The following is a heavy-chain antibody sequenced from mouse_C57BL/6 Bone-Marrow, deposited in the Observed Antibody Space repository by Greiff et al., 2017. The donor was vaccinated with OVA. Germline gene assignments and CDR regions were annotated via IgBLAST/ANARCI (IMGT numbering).Heavy chain of an antibody. V-gene: IGHV1-82*01. CDR1: GYAFSSSW. Sequence: QVQLQQSGPELVKPGASVKISCKASGYAFSSSWMNWVKQRPGKGLEWIGRIYPGDGDTNYNGKFKGKATLTADKSSSTAYMQLSSLTSEDSAVYFCAIYDYDGFAYWGQGTLVTVSA. D-gene: IGHD2-4*01. CDR3: AIYDYDGFAY. J-gene: IGHJ3*01. CDR2: IYPGDGDT.